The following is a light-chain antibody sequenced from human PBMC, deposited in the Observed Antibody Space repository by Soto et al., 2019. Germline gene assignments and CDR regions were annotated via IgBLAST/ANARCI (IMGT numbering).Light chain of an antibody. J-gene: IGKJ3*01. CDR2: DAS. Sequence: EIVLTQSPATLSLSPGDRATLSCRASQSVSSYLAWYQQKPGQAPRLLIYDASSRATGIPARFSGSGSGTDFAPTISSLEPEDFAFYYCQQRSNWPPGSTFGPGTKVDIK. CDR3: QQRSNWPPGST. V-gene: IGKV3-11*01. CDR1: QSVSSY.